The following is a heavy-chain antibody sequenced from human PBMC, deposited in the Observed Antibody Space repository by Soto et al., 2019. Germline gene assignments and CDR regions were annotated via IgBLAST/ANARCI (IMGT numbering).Heavy chain of an antibody. CDR2: IYPGDSDT. CDR1: GYSFTSYW. D-gene: IGHD6-13*01. V-gene: IGHV5-51*01. CDR3: ARTAAAGKYYYGMDV. J-gene: IGHJ6*02. Sequence: EVQLVQSGAEVKKPGESLKISCKGSGYSFTSYWIGWVRQMPGKGLECMGIIYPGDSDTRYSPSFQGRVTISADKSISTAYLQWSSLKASDTAMYYCARTAAAGKYYYGMDVWGQGTTVTVSS.